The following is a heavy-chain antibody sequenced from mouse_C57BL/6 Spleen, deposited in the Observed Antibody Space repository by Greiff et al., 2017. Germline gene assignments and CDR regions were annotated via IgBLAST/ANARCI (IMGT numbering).Heavy chain of an antibody. D-gene: IGHD2-4*01. J-gene: IGHJ3*01. CDR2: IDPNRGGT. Sequence: QVQLQQPGAELVKPGASVKLSCKASGYTFTSYWMHWVKQRPGRGLEWIGRIDPNRGGTKYNEKFKSKATLTVDKPSSTAYMQLSSLTSEDSAVYYCARQIYYDYDGFAYWGQGTLVTVSA. V-gene: IGHV1-72*01. CDR3: ARQIYYDYDGFAY. CDR1: GYTFTSYW.